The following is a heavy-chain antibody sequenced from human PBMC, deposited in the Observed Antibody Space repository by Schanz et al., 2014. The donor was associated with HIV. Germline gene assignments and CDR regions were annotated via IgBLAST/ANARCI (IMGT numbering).Heavy chain of an antibody. CDR2: ISVNGATR. V-gene: IGHV3-48*03. CDR3: ARVFGRTYGWPDD. Sequence: DVQLLDSGGGLVQPGGSLRLSCIASGFTFNNYAMTWVRQAPGKGLEWLSYISVNGATREYADSVKGRFTISRDNARTSLYLQMNSLRAEDTAVYYCARVFGRTYGWPDDWGQGTLVTVSP. J-gene: IGHJ4*02. D-gene: IGHD3-10*01. CDR1: GFTFNNYA.